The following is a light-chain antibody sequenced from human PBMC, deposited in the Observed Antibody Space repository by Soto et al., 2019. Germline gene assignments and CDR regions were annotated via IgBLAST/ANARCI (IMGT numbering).Light chain of an antibody. J-gene: IGKJ5*01. Sequence: IVMTHSPSTLSLPPLYRATLSCRASQSVSSNLAWYQQKPGQAPRLFIYGASTRATGIPARFSGSGSGTEFTLTISSLQSEDFAVYYCQQYNNWPAITFGQGTRLEIK. CDR1: QSVSSN. CDR3: QQYNNWPAIT. CDR2: GAS. V-gene: IGKV3D-15*01.